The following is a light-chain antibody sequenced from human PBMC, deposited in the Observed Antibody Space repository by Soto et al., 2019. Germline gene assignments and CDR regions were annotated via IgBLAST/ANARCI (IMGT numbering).Light chain of an antibody. CDR2: EVS. Sequence: QPVLTQPASVSGSPGQSITISCTGTSSDVGTYNYVSWYQQHPDKAPKLMIYEVSNRPSGVSNRFSGSKSGNTASLTISGLQAEDEANYHCSSYTSSTTVVFGGGTKLTVL. J-gene: IGLJ3*02. V-gene: IGLV2-14*01. CDR3: SSYTSSTTVV. CDR1: SSDVGTYNY.